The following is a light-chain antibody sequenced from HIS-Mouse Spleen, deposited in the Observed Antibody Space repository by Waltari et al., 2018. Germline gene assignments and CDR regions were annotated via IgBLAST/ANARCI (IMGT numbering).Light chain of an antibody. J-gene: IGLJ2*01. V-gene: IGLV3-21*03. Sequence: SYVLTQPPSVSVAPGKTARITCGGNNIGSKSVHWYQQKPGQGPVLVVYADSDRPSGIPERFSGSNSGNTATLTISRVEAGDEADYYCQVWDSSSDHVVFGGGTKLTVL. CDR2: ADS. CDR1: NIGSKS. CDR3: QVWDSSSDHVV.